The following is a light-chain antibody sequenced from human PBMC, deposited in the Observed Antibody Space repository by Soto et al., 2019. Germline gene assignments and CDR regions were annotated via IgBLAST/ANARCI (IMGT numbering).Light chain of an antibody. CDR2: GDN. J-gene: IGLJ1*01. CDR3: QSYDSTLSGYV. V-gene: IGLV1-40*01. CDR1: SSNIGAGHD. Sequence: QSVLTQPPSVSGAPGQRVTISCTGSSSNIGAGHDVHWFQQLPGSAPKVVIYGDNDRSSGVPDRFSGSKSGTSASLAITGVQAEDEADYYCQSYDSTLSGYVFGTGTKVTVL.